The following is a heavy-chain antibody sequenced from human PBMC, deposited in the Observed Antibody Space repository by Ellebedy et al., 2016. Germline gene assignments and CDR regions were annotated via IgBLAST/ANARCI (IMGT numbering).Heavy chain of an antibody. CDR2: LYSGGTI. CDR3: ARGNEIPGPEPLDN. V-gene: IGHV3-66*01. Sequence: GGSLRLSCVASGFTFSSYWMSWVRQAPGKGLEWVATLYSGGTILYADSVKGRFTISRDNSKNTLYLQMNNLRAEDTALYYCARGNEIPGPEPLDNWGQGTLVTVSS. D-gene: IGHD1-14*01. J-gene: IGHJ4*02. CDR1: GFTFSSYW.